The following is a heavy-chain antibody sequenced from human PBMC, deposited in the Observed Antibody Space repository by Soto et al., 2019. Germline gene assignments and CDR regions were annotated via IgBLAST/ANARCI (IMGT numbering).Heavy chain of an antibody. CDR3: ARESLNRRRGFDY. CDR1: GFTFSSYG. V-gene: IGHV3-33*01. Sequence: QVQLVESGGGVVQPGRSLRLSCAASGFTFSSYGMHWVRQAPGKGLEWVAVIWYDGSNKYYADSVKGRFTISRDNSKNTLDLQMNSLRAEDTAVYYCARESLNRRRGFDYWGQGTLVTVSS. J-gene: IGHJ4*02. CDR2: IWYDGSNK.